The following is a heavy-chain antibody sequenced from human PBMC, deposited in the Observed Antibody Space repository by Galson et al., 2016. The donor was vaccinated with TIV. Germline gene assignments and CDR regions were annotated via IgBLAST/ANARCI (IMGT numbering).Heavy chain of an antibody. J-gene: IGHJ4*02. CDR1: GFIFTSSA. D-gene: IGHD3-22*01. V-gene: IGHV1-58*01. Sequence: SVKVSCKASGFIFTSSAVQWVRQARGQRREWIGWIVVGSGNTNYAQNFQERVTITRDMSTSTVYMELSSLRPEDTAVYYCAAFPFYYDNSGTPFDYWGQGTLVTVSS. CDR3: AAFPFYYDNSGTPFDY. CDR2: IVVGSGNT.